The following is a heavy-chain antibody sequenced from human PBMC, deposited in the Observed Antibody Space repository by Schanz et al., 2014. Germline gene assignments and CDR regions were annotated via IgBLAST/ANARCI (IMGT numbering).Heavy chain of an antibody. CDR1: GYTFTSHG. D-gene: IGHD5-18*01. CDR3: TRGGYSYALSAFDI. V-gene: IGHV1-18*01. Sequence: QVQLVQSGAEAKKPGASVKVSCKASGYTFTSHGISWVRQAPGQGLEWMGWITAYNGDTNYALKLQGRVTMTTDTSTGTAYMELRSLRSDDTALYYCTRGGYSYALSAFDIWGQGTMXTVSS. J-gene: IGHJ3*02. CDR2: ITAYNGDT.